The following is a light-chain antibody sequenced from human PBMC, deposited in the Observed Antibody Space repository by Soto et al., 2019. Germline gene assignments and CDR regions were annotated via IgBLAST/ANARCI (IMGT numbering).Light chain of an antibody. CDR1: QSVDSD. V-gene: IGKV3-15*01. CDR3: QQYNKWPRT. Sequence: EIVMTQSPATLSVSPGERATLSRRASQSVDSDLAWYHQKPGQAPRLLIYGASTRATGIPARFSGSGSGTEFTLTISSLQSEDFGVYFCQQYNKWPRTFGQGTKVESK. CDR2: GAS. J-gene: IGKJ1*01.